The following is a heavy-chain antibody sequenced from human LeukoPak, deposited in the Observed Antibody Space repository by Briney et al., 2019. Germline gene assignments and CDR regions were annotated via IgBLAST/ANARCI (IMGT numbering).Heavy chain of an antibody. CDR2: ISGSGGNT. CDR3: AKGHSSGWYGYFDY. CDR1: GSTFSSYA. J-gene: IGHJ4*02. Sequence: TGGSLRLSCAASGSTFSSYAMSWVRQAPGTGLEWVSGISGSGGNTCYADSVKGRFTISRDTSKNTLYLQMNSLRAEDTAVYYCAKGHSSGWYGYFDYWGQGTLVTVSS. D-gene: IGHD6-19*01. V-gene: IGHV3-23*01.